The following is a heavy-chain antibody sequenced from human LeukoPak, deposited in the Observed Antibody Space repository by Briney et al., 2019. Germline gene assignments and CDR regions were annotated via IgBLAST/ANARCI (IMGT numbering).Heavy chain of an antibody. CDR2: IWYDGSNK. Sequence: GGSLRLSCAASGFTFSSYGMHWVRQAPGKGLEWVAVIWYDGSNKYYADSVKRRFTISRDNSKNTLYLQMNSLRAEDTAVYYCARADYGDYAPDYWGQGTLVTVSS. D-gene: IGHD4-17*01. V-gene: IGHV3-33*01. J-gene: IGHJ4*02. CDR1: GFTFSSYG. CDR3: ARADYGDYAPDY.